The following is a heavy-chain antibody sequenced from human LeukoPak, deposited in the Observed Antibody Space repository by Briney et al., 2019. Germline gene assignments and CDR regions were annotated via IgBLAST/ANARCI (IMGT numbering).Heavy chain of an antibody. CDR1: GFTFSRFG. D-gene: IGHD5-12*01. CDR2: ISGSGGST. Sequence: PGGTLRLSCAASGFTFSRFGMSWVRQAPGKGLEWVLGISGSGGSTYYADSVKGRFTISRDNSKNTLYLQMNSLRAEDTAVYYCARDQGYSGYDFAYFDYWGQGTLVTVSS. J-gene: IGHJ4*02. CDR3: ARDQGYSGYDFAYFDY. V-gene: IGHV3-23*01.